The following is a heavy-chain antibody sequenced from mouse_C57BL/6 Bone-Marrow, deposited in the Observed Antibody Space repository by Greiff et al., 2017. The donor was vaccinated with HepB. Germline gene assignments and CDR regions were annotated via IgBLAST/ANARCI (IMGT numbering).Heavy chain of an antibody. V-gene: IGHV1-15*01. D-gene: IGHD3-2*01. CDR2: IDPETGGT. J-gene: IGHJ3*01. CDR3: TRWRTARAWFAY. CDR1: GYTFTDYE. Sequence: VQLQQSGAELVRPGASVTLSCKASGYTFTDYEMHWVKQTPVHGLEWIGAIDPETGGTAYNQKFKGKAILTADKSTSTAYMELRSLTSEDSAVYYCTRWRTARAWFAYWGQGTLVTVSA.